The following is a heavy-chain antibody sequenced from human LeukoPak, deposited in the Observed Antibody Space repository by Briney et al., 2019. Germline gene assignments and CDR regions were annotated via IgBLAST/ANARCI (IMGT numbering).Heavy chain of an antibody. J-gene: IGHJ4*02. CDR3: ARRLRYCSGGSCYHYFDY. V-gene: IGHV3-21*01. Sequence: GGSLRLSCAASGFTFSSYSMNWVRQAPGKGLEWVSSISSSSSYIYYADSVKGRFTISRDDAKNSLYLQMNSLRAEDTAVYYCARRLRYCSGGSCYHYFDYWGQGTLVTVSS. D-gene: IGHD2-15*01. CDR2: ISSSSSYI. CDR1: GFTFSSYS.